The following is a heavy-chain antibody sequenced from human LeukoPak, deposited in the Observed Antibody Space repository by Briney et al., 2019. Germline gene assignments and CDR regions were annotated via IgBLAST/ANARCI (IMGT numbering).Heavy chain of an antibody. CDR2: IYPGDSDT. D-gene: IGHD3-10*01. V-gene: IGHV5-51*01. CDR1: GYSFTSYW. CDR3: ARRSPYYYYYMDV. J-gene: IGHJ6*03. Sequence: GEALQISCKGAGYSFTSYWIGWGRRMPGKGLEWMGIIYPGDSDTRYSPSFQGQVTISADKSISTAYLQWSSLKASDTAMYYCARRSPYYYYYMDVWGKGPTVTVSS.